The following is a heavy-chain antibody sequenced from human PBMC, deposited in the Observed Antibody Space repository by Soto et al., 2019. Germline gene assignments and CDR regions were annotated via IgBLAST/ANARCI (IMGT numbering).Heavy chain of an antibody. CDR2: IYYSGST. V-gene: IGHV4-59*01. CDR3: ARDRLTGDYGVNYYYYCMDV. CDR1: GGFIISYY. D-gene: IGHD4-17*01. Sequence: PSETLSVTCTVSGGFIISYYWSWIRQPPGKGLEWIGYIYYSGSTNYNPTLKSRVTISVDTSKNQFSLKLSSVTAADTAVYYCARDRLTGDYGVNYYYYCMDVLGKGTTVTVSS. J-gene: IGHJ6*03.